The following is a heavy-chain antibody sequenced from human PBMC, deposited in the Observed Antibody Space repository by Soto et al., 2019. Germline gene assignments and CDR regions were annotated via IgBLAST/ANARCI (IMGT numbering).Heavy chain of an antibody. Sequence: PSETLSLTCTVSGGSISGGDYYWSWIRQHPGKGLEWIGYIYYSGSTYYNPSLKSRVTISVDTSKNQFSLKLSSVTAADTAVYYCASGQQLGLYYYYGMDVWGQGTTVTVSS. CDR3: ASGQQLGLYYYYGMDV. CDR2: IYYSGST. J-gene: IGHJ6*02. CDR1: GGSISGGDYY. V-gene: IGHV4-31*03. D-gene: IGHD6-13*01.